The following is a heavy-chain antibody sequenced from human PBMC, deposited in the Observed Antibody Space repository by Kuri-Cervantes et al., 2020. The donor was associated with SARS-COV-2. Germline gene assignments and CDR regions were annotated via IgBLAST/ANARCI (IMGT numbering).Heavy chain of an antibody. Sequence: GGSLRLSCAASGFIFSNFAMNWVRQAPGKGLEWVAVISGTRGSTFYGDSVKGRFTISRDNSKNTLYLQMNSLRAEDTAVYYCARAKSPNAALVPADYWGQGTLVTVSS. J-gene: IGHJ4*02. V-gene: IGHV3-23*01. D-gene: IGHD5-18*01. CDR3: ARAKSPNAALVPADY. CDR1: GFIFSNFA. CDR2: ISGTRGST.